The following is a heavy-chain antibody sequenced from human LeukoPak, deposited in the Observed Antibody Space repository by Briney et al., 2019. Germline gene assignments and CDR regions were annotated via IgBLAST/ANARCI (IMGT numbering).Heavy chain of an antibody. V-gene: IGHV1-2*02. Sequence: ASVKVSCKASGYTFTGYYMHWVRQAPGQGLEWMGWINPNSGGTNYAQKFQGRVTMTRDTSISKAYMELSRLRSDDTAVYYCARETAHYYDSSGYENWFDPWGQGTLVTVSS. D-gene: IGHD3-22*01. J-gene: IGHJ5*02. CDR1: GYTFTGYY. CDR2: INPNSGGT. CDR3: ARETAHYYDSSGYENWFDP.